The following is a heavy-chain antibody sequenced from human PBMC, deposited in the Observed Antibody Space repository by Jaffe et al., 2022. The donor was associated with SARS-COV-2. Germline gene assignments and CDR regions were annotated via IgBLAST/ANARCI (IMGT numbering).Heavy chain of an antibody. Sequence: QVQLQESGPGLVKPSETLSLTCTVSGGSISSYYWSWIRQPPGKGLEWIGYIYYSGSTNYNPSLKSRVTISVDTSKNQFSLKLSSVTAADTAVYYCARALGRSDDTAMVSYYYYYGMDVWGQGTTVTVSS. V-gene: IGHV4-59*01. CDR2: IYYSGST. D-gene: IGHD5-18*01. CDR1: GGSISSYY. J-gene: IGHJ6*02. CDR3: ARALGRSDDTAMVSYYYYYGMDV.